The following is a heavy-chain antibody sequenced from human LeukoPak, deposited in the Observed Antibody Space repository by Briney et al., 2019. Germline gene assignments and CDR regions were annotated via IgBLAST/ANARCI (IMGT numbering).Heavy chain of an antibody. CDR3: ARDSSGYKLD. Sequence: PSETLFLTCTVSGGSISSYYWSWIRQPPGKGLEWIGSIYYSGSTYYNPSLKSRVTISVDTSKNQFSLKLSSVTAADTAVYYCARDSSGYKLDWGQGTLVTVSS. J-gene: IGHJ4*02. CDR2: IYYSGST. D-gene: IGHD3-22*01. CDR1: GGSISSYY. V-gene: IGHV4-59*12.